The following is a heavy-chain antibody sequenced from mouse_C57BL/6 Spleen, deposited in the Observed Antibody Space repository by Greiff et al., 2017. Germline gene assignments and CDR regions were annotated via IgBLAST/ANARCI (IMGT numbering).Heavy chain of an antibody. CDR2: INYDGSST. CDR3: AREDYGNYKGMDY. J-gene: IGHJ4*01. Sequence: EVKLMESEGGLVQPGSSMKLSCTASGFTFSDYYMAWVRQVPEKGLEWVANINYDGSSTYYLDSLKSRFIISRDNAKNILYLQMSSLKSEDTATYYCAREDYGNYKGMDYWGQGTSVTVSS. V-gene: IGHV5-16*01. D-gene: IGHD2-1*01. CDR1: GFTFSDYY.